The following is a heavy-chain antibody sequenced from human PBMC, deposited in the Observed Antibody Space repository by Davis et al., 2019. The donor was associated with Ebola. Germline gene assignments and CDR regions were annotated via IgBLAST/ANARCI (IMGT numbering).Heavy chain of an antibody. D-gene: IGHD1-26*01. CDR2: MNPNSGNT. Sequence: ASVKVSCKASGYTFVNYGINWVRQATGQGLEWVGWMNPNSGNTGYAQKFQGRVTMTRNTSINTAYMELSSLRSEDTAVYFCARDSSGVVGANDFDYWGQGSLVTVSS. CDR3: ARDSSGVVGANDFDY. V-gene: IGHV1-8*02. CDR1: GYTFVNYG. J-gene: IGHJ4*02.